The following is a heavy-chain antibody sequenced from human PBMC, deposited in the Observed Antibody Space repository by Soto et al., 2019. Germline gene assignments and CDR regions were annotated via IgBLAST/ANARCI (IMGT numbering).Heavy chain of an antibody. CDR2: IYYSGST. CDR1: GGSISSYY. Sequence: SETLSLTCTVSGGSISSYYWSWIRQPPGKGLEWIGYIYYSGSTNYNPSLKSRVTISVDTSKNQSSLKLSSVTAADTAVYYCARDYGSGSPPSYYYYYGMDVWGQGTTVTVSS. J-gene: IGHJ6*02. D-gene: IGHD3-10*01. V-gene: IGHV4-59*01. CDR3: ARDYGSGSPPSYYYYYGMDV.